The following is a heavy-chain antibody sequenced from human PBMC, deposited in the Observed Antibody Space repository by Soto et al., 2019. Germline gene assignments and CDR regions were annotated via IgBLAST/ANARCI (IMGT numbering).Heavy chain of an antibody. CDR3: ARRSMITFGGVIVGASDI. CDR2: ISSSGRSI. Sequence: GGSLRLSCAASGFTFSDYYMSWIRQAPGKGLEWVSYISSSGRSIYYADSVKGRFTISRDNAKNSLYLQLNSLRAEDTAVYYCARRSMITFGGVIVGASDIWGHGTMVTVSS. J-gene: IGHJ3*02. CDR1: GFTFSDYY. V-gene: IGHV3-11*01. D-gene: IGHD3-16*02.